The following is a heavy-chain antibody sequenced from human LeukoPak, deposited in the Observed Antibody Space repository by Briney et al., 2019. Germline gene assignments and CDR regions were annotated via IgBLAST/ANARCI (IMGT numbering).Heavy chain of an antibody. CDR3: TRSPLEDNIWSHIFPDAFDI. CDR2: INPNTGGT. J-gene: IGHJ3*02. CDR1: GFTFTDHY. D-gene: IGHD3-3*01. Sequence: ASMKVSCKSSGFTFTDHYIHWVRQGPGQGLEWMGWINPNTGGTNYPQKFQGRVTMTRDTSISTVYMELSRLRSDDTAVYYCTRSPLEDNIWSHIFPDAFDIWGQGIMVTVSS. V-gene: IGHV1-2*02.